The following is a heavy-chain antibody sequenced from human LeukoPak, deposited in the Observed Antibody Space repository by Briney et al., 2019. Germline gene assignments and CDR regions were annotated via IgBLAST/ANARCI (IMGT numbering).Heavy chain of an antibody. D-gene: IGHD3-22*01. J-gene: IGHJ4*02. V-gene: IGHV4-31*02. Sequence: LRLSCAASGLTISNYGMHWVRQHPGKGLEWIGYIYYSGSTYYNPSLKSRVTISVDTSKNQFSLKLSSVTAADTAVYYCARKDDDSRGYSVFGFDYWGQGTLVTVSS. CDR1: GLTISNYG. CDR3: ARKDDDSRGYSVFGFDY. CDR2: IYYSGST.